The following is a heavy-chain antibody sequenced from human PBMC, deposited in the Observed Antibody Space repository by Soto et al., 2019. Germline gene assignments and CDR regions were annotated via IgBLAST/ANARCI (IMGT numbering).Heavy chain of an antibody. D-gene: IGHD6-19*01. CDR1: GFTLSSHD. CDR3: ARYALAGTGGLCALDI. V-gene: IGHV3-48*01. J-gene: IGHJ3*02. CDR2: SSRTGDSI. Sequence: EVQLVESGGGLVQPGGSLRLSCAASGFTLSSHDMNWVRQAPGKGLEWVSFSSRTGDSIYYGDSVRGRFTISRDTAKNSLDLQVDRLRADDTAVYYCARYALAGTGGLCALDIWGQGTMVTVSS.